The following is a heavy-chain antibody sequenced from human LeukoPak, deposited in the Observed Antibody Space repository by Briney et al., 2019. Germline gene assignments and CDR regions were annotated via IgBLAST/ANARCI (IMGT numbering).Heavy chain of an antibody. Sequence: PGGSLRLSCVASAFSDKSNYMSWVRQAPGKGLEWVSAISGSGGSTYYADSVKGRFTISRDNSKNTLYLQMNSLRAEDTAVYYCAKDHPLLPLGDYWGQGTLVTVSS. D-gene: IGHD3-16*01. V-gene: IGHV3-23*01. CDR2: ISGSGGST. J-gene: IGHJ4*02. CDR1: AFSDKSNY. CDR3: AKDHPLLPLGDY.